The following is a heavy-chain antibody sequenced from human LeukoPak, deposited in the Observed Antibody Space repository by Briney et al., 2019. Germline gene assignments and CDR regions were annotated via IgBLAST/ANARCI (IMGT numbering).Heavy chain of an antibody. J-gene: IGHJ3*01. V-gene: IGHV4-39*07. CDR2: MYYSGST. CDR3: ARAIRNMVRGVIFRDDAFDV. Sequence: SETLSLTCTVSGGSISSSGYYWGWIRQPPGKGLEWIGSMYYSGSTYYNPSLKSRVTISVDTSKNHFSLKLSSVTAADTAVYYCARAIRNMVRGVIFRDDAFDVWGQGTMVTVSS. D-gene: IGHD3-10*01. CDR1: GGSISSSGYY.